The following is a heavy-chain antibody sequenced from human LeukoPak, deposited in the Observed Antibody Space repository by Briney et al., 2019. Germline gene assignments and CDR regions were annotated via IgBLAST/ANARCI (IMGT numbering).Heavy chain of an antibody. CDR1: GFTFSSYG. Sequence: PGGSLRLSCAASGFTFSSYGMHWVRQAPGKGLEWVSSISSSSSYIYYADSVKGRFTISRDNAKNSLYLQMNSLRAEDTAVYYCARDPYCSGGSCYPPPDYWGQGTLVTVSS. J-gene: IGHJ4*02. CDR3: ARDPYCSGGSCYPPPDY. CDR2: ISSSSSYI. V-gene: IGHV3-21*01. D-gene: IGHD2-15*01.